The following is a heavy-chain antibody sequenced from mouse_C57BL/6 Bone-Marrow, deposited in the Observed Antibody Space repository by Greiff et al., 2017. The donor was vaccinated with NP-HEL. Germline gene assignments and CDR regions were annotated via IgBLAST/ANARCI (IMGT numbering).Heavy chain of an antibody. D-gene: IGHD1-1*01. CDR2: IYPGDGDT. CDR1: GYAFSSSW. J-gene: IGHJ2*01. CDR3: ARFITDY. V-gene: IGHV1-82*01. Sequence: QVQLQQSGPELVKPGASVKISCKASGYAFSSSWMNWVKQRPGKGLEWIGRIYPGDGDTNYNGKFKGTATLTADKSSSTAYMQLSSLTSEDSAVYFCARFITDYWGQGTTLTVSS.